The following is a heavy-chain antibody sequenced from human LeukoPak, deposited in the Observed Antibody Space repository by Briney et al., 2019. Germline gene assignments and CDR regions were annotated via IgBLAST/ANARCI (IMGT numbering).Heavy chain of an antibody. D-gene: IGHD1-1*01. J-gene: IGHJ6*03. V-gene: IGHV1-2*02. CDR1: GYTFTGYY. Sequence: GASVKVSCKTSGYTFTGYYVHWVRQAPGQGLEWMGWINPNSGGTNYAQKFQGRVTMTRDTSISTAYMEVSRLRSDGTAMSYCARATGSVDYYYMDVWGKGTTVTVSS. CDR2: INPNSGGT. CDR3: ARATGSVDYYYMDV.